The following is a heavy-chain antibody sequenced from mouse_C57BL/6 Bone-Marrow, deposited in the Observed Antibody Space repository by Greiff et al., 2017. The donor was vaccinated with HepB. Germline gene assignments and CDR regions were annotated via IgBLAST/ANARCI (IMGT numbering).Heavy chain of an antibody. Sequence: QVQLQQPGTELVKPGASVKLSCKASGYTFTSYWMHWVKQRPGQGLEWIGNINPSNGGTNYNEKFKSKATLTVDKSSSTAYMQLSSLTSEDSAVYYCARSKGITTVVATHFDYWGQGTTLTVSS. CDR2: INPSNGGT. CDR1: GYTFTSYW. J-gene: IGHJ2*01. V-gene: IGHV1-53*01. CDR3: ARSKGITTVVATHFDY. D-gene: IGHD1-1*01.